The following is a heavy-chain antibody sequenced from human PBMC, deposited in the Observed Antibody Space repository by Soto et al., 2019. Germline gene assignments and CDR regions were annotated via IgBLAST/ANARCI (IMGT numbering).Heavy chain of an antibody. V-gene: IGHV4-59*08. D-gene: IGHD6-13*01. CDR1: GGAIGGYY. CDR2: VSYSGST. J-gene: IGHJ5*02. Sequence: SETLSLTCSLSGGAIGGYYWGWIRQPPGKALEWIGYVSYSGSTDYHPSLKSRVSISIDTSKNQFSLKMISVTAADTAVYYCARHGSDSSWFFFDPWGQGALVTVSS. CDR3: ARHGSDSSWFFFDP.